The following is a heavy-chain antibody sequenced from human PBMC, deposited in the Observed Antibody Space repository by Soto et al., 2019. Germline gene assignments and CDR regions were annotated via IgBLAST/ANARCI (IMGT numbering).Heavy chain of an antibody. CDR1: GGSINTNYYY. V-gene: IGHV4-31*02. Sequence: SETLSLTCTVSGGSINTNYYYWSWVRQNPGKGLEWIGHIYHSGRTYYNPSLKSRVTISVDASKNQLSLKLSSVTAADTAVYFCARGPLQTAIVFWGQGTTVTVSS. CDR3: ARGPLQTAIVF. CDR2: IYHSGRT. J-gene: IGHJ6*02. D-gene: IGHD2-21*02.